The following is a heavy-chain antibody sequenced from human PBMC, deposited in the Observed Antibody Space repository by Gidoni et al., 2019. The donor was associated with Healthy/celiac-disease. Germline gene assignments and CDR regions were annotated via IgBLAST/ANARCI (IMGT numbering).Heavy chain of an antibody. CDR1: GFHFSSDG. CDR3: AKDRRPTYCSSTSCYDNWFDP. CDR2: ISYDGSNI. J-gene: IGHJ5*02. D-gene: IGHD2-2*01. Sequence: QVQMVESGGGVVKPGRSLRLRCAASGFHFSSDGRPWIRRAQGKGLGGVAVISYDGSNIYYADSLKGRCTISRDNSKNTLYLQMNSLRAEDTAVYYCAKDRRPTYCSSTSCYDNWFDPWGQGTLVTVSS. V-gene: IGHV3-30*18.